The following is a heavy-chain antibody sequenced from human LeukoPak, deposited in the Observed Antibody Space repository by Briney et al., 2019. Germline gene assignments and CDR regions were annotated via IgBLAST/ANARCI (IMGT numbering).Heavy chain of an antibody. Sequence: SETLSLTCTVSGGSISGHFWSWIRQPPGKGLEWIGFVSYSGDTNYSPSFNGRVTISLDTSKSQFSLNLNSVTAADTAVYFCARGGASSRYFGYWGQGTLVTVSS. CDR1: GGSISGHF. D-gene: IGHD1-26*01. CDR2: VSYSGDT. CDR3: ARGGASSRYFGY. V-gene: IGHV4-59*11. J-gene: IGHJ4*02.